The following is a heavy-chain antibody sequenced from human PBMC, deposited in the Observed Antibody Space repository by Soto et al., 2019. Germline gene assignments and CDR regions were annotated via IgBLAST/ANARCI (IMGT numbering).Heavy chain of an antibody. CDR1: GFAFGFCE. CDR3: ARDGYGDPYFYYGLDV. J-gene: IGHJ6*02. Sequence: GGSLRLSCAASGFAFGFCEMTWVRQAPGKGLEWVSYIKTSGDTKYYADSVKGRFTISRDNARNSLYLQMNSLRAEDTAVYYCARDGYGDPYFYYGLDVWGQGTTVTVSS. V-gene: IGHV3-48*03. D-gene: IGHD4-17*01. CDR2: IKTSGDTK.